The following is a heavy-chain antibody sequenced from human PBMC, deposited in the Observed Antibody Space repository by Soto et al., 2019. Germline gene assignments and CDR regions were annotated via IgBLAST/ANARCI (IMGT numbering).Heavy chain of an antibody. CDR2: IYDSGST. CDR3: ARGGGAPSNFDY. D-gene: IGHD2-15*01. CDR1: GDSISSGGYS. V-gene: IGHV4-30-2*01. J-gene: IGHJ4*02. Sequence: QLQLQESGSGLVKPSQTLSLTCAVSGDSISSGGYSWSWVRQPPGKGLEWIGYIYDSGSTFYNPSLKSRITISVDRSKNQFSLKLSSVTAADTAVYYCARGGGAPSNFDYWGQGTLVTVSS.